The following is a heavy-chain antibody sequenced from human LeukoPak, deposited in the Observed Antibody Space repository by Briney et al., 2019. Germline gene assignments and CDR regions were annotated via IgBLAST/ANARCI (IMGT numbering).Heavy chain of an antibody. CDR2: IYYSGST. CDR3: ARDSYCSSTSCFYYCMDV. V-gene: IGHV4-39*07. J-gene: IGHJ6*03. CDR1: GGSISSSSYY. D-gene: IGHD2-2*01. Sequence: SETLSLTCTVSGGSISSSSYYWGWIRQPPGKGLEWIGSIYYSGSTYYNPSLKSRVTISVGTSKNQFSLKLSSVTAADTAVYYCARDSYCSSTSCFYYCMDVWGKGTTVTVSS.